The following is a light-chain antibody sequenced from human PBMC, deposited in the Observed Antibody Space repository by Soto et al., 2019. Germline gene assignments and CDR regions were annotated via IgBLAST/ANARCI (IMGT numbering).Light chain of an antibody. CDR3: GTWDSSLSGIV. J-gene: IGLJ7*01. CDR2: DDS. Sequence: QSVLTQPPSVSAAPGQKVTTSCSGSSSNIGNNYVSWYQQLPGTAPKVLIYDDSKRPSGIPDRFSGSKSGTSATLGITGLQTGDEANYYCGTWDSSLSGIVFGGGTQLTVL. V-gene: IGLV1-51*01. CDR1: SSNIGNNY.